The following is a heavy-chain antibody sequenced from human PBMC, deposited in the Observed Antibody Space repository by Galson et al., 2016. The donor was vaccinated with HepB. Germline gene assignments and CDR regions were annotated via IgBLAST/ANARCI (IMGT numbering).Heavy chain of an antibody. V-gene: IGHV3-21*01. D-gene: IGHD3-10*01. CDR2: IASSSSYI. Sequence: SLRLSCAASGSTFSINSMSWVRQAPGKGLEWIAAIASSSSYIYYRDSVKGRFTISRDNAKNSLYLQMDSLRAEDTAVYYCARDKRLWLLWGQGTLVTVSS. CDR3: ARDKRLWLL. J-gene: IGHJ4*02. CDR1: GSTFSINS.